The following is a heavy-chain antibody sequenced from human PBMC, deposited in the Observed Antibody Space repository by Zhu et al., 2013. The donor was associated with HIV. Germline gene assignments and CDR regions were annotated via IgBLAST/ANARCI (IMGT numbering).Heavy chain of an antibody. CDR3: ARDHTVSWAYDV. D-gene: IGHD4-4*01. CDR1: GYTFTDHY. V-gene: IGHV1-2*02. CDR2: IKPKNGDT. Sequence: QVHLVQSGAETKQPGASVKVSCKTSGYTFTDHYLHWVRQAPGQGLEWMGWIKPKNGDTKYAQRFQGRVTMTRDTSISTIYMELSRLTSDDTAVYYCARDHTVSWAYDVWGQGTMVTVS. J-gene: IGHJ3*01.